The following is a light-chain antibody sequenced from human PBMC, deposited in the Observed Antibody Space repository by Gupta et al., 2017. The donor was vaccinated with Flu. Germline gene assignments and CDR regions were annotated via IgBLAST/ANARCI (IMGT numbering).Light chain of an antibody. CDR1: SSDIGAYKY. J-gene: IGLJ2*01. CDR2: EVS. CDR3: SSYAGNVRIL. V-gene: IGLV2-8*01. Sequence: HSALTQPPSASGSLGPSVTISCSGTSSDIGAYKYVSWYQQYPGKAPNLILSEVSKRPAGVPARFSGSKSGNTASLTVSGLQPEEEADYYCSSYAGNVRILFGGGTKVTVL.